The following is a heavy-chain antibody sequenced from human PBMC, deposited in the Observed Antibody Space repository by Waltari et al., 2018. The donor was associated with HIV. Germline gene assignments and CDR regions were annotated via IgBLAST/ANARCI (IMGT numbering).Heavy chain of an antibody. V-gene: IGHV3-33*01. Sequence: QVQLVESGGGVVQPGRSLRLSCAASGFTFSTFGMPWVRQAPGKGLEWVAGIWYDGSNKYYADSVKGRLTISRDNSKNTVYLQINRLRAEDTAVYYCAREGHYYGSGRFGGDYWGQGTLVTVSS. CDR3: AREGHYYGSGRFGGDY. D-gene: IGHD3-10*01. J-gene: IGHJ4*02. CDR2: IWYDGSNK. CDR1: GFTFSTFG.